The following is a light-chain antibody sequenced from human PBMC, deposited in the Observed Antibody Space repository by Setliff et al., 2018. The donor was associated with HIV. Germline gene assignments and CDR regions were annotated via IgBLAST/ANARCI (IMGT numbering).Light chain of an antibody. CDR2: EDN. Sequence: QSALAQPAAVSGSPGQSITISCTGSSCNIGNYNLVSWYQQVPGKAPRLMIFEDNKRPSGVSDRFSGSKSGYTASLTISGLQAGDEADYYCCSYAGRNTFHMIFGGGTKVTVL. J-gene: IGLJ2*01. CDR1: SCNIGNYNL. V-gene: IGLV2-23*02. CDR3: CSYAGRNTFHMI.